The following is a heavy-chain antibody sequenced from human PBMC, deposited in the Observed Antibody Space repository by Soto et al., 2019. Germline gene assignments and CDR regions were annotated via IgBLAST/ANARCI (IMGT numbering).Heavy chain of an antibody. CDR2: LSFDGSNK. D-gene: IGHD2-2*01. V-gene: IGHV3-30*18. CDR1: GFTFSNYD. CDR3: AKDFYTVRVPAAPRPHYFDF. J-gene: IGHJ4*02. Sequence: QVQLVESGGGVVQSGRSLRLSCAASGFTFSNYDMHWVRQAPGEGLEWVAVLSFDGSNKNYADSVKGRFPISRDNSKNTLFLQMNSLRTEDTAVYFCAKDFYTVRVPAAPRPHYFDFWGPGTLVTVSS.